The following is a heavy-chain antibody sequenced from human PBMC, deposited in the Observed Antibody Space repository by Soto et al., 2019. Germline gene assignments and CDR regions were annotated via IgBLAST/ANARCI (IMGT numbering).Heavy chain of an antibody. CDR3: ARDVAVAENWFDP. J-gene: IGHJ5*02. CDR1: GGTFSSYA. D-gene: IGHD6-19*01. CDR2: IIPIFGTA. V-gene: IGHV1-69*01. Sequence: QVPLVQAGAEVKKPGSSVKVSCKASGGTFSSYAISWVRPAPGQGLEWMGGIIPIFGTANYAQKFQGRVTITADESTSTAYMELSSLRSEDTAVYYCARDVAVAENWFDPWGQGTLVTVSS.